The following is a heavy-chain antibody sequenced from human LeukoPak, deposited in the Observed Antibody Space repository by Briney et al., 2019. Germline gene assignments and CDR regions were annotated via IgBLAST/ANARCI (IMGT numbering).Heavy chain of an antibody. CDR3: ARRKDYGGHYVY. CDR1: GYTFTSNG. D-gene: IGHD4-23*01. Sequence: ASVKVSCKASGYTFTSNGINWVRQAPGQGLEWMGWINTYNGKTNYAQRLQGRVTMTTDTSTSTAYMEVRSLRSDDTAVYYCARRKDYGGHYVYWGQGTLVTVSS. J-gene: IGHJ4*01. CDR2: INTYNGKT. V-gene: IGHV1-18*01.